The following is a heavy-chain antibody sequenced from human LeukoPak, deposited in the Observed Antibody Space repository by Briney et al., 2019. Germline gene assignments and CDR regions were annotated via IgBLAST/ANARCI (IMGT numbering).Heavy chain of an antibody. J-gene: IGHJ4*02. D-gene: IGHD3-10*02. CDR1: GFTFSSYS. CDR2: ISSSSSYI. CDR3: ARGYLRGVQNVGY. Sequence: GGSLRLSCAASGFTFSSYSMNWVRQAPGKGLEWVSSISSSSSYIYYADSVKGRFTISRDNAKNSLYPQMNSLRAEDTAVYYCARGYLRGVQNVGYWGQGTLVTVSS. V-gene: IGHV3-21*01.